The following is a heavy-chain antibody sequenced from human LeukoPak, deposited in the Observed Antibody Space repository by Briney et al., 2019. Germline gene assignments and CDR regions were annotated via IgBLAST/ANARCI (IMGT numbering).Heavy chain of an antibody. J-gene: IGHJ4*02. Sequence: GGSLRLSCAASGFTFSGSAMHWVRQASGKGLEWVGRIRSKANSYATAYAASVKGRFTISRDDSKNTAYLQMNGLKTEDTAVYYCTRHPPNYYDSSGHDYWGQGTLVTVSS. CDR1: GFTFSGSA. CDR3: TRHPPNYYDSSGHDY. D-gene: IGHD3-22*01. CDR2: IRSKANSYAT. V-gene: IGHV3-73*01.